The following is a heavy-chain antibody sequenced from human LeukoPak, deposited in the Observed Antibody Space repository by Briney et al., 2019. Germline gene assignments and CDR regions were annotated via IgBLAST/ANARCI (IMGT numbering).Heavy chain of an antibody. V-gene: IGHV4-4*07. Sequence: PSETLSLTCTVSGGSISSYYWSWIRQPAGKGLEWIGHIYTSGSTNYNPSLKSRVTMSVDTSKNQFSLKLSSVTAADTAVYYCARAVNEVGYYYYYMDVWGKGTTVTISS. D-gene: IGHD1-1*01. J-gene: IGHJ6*03. CDR1: GGSISSYY. CDR2: IYTSGST. CDR3: ARAVNEVGYYYYYMDV.